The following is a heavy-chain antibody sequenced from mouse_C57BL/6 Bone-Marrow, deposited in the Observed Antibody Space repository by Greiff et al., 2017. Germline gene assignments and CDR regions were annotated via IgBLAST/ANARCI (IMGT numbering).Heavy chain of an antibody. V-gene: IGHV1-15*01. Sequence: QVQLQQSGAELVRPGASVTLSCKASGYTFTDYEMHWVKQTPVHGLEWIGAIDPETGGTAYNQKFKGKAILTADKSSSTSYMELRSLTSEDSAVSYYARGGTTVPHFDYWGQGTTLTVSS. CDR2: IDPETGGT. D-gene: IGHD1-1*01. CDR3: ARGGTTVPHFDY. J-gene: IGHJ2*01. CDR1: GYTFTDYE.